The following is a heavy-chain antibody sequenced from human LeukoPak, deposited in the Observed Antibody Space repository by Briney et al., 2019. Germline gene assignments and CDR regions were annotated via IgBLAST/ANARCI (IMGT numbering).Heavy chain of an antibody. Sequence: PGGSLRLSCAASGFTFSSYNMNWVRQAPGKGLEWVSYISSSSSYIYYADSVKGRFTISRDNAKNSLYTAVYYCAREGGSGYSYDAFDIWGQGTMVTVSS. CDR1: GFTFSSYN. CDR3: DAFDI. D-gene: IGHD3-22*01. V-gene: IGHV3-21*05. J-gene: IGHJ3*02. CDR2: ISSSSSYI.